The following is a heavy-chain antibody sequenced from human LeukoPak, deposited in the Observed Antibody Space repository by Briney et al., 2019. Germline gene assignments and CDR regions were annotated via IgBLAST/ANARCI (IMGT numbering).Heavy chain of an antibody. D-gene: IGHD3-22*01. V-gene: IGHV4-59*08. CDR3: ARMDYYDSSGYLHY. CDR2: IYHSGST. CDR1: GASISNCH. J-gene: IGHJ4*02. Sequence: PSETLSLTCTVSGASISNCHWSWIRQHPGKGLEWIGYIYHSGSTNYNPSLKSRVTISVDTSKNQFSLKLSSVTAADTAVYYCARMDYYDSSGYLHYWGQGTLVTVSS.